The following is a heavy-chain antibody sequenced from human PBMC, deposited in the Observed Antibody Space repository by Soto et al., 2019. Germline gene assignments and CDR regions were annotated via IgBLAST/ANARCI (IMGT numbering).Heavy chain of an antibody. V-gene: IGHV4-34*01. J-gene: IGHJ5*02. D-gene: IGHD6-6*01. CDR2: INHSGST. CDR1: GGSFSGYY. Sequence: SETLSLTCAVYGGSFSGYYWSWIRQPPGKGLELIGEINHSGSTNYNPSLKSRVTISVDTSKNKFSLKLSSVTAADTAVYYCARGHGSSKGGSWFDPWGQGTLVNVSS. CDR3: ARGHGSSKGGSWFDP.